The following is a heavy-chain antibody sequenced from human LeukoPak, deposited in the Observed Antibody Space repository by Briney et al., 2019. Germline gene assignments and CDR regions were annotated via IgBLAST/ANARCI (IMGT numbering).Heavy chain of an antibody. V-gene: IGHV1-46*01. Sequence: ASVKVSCKASGYTFTSYYMHWVRQAPGQGLEWMGIINPSGGSTSYAQKFRGRVTITTDESTSTAYMELSSLRSEDTAVYYCAREDYYDSSGSRLYNWFDPWGQGTLVTVSS. CDR2: INPSGGST. CDR3: AREDYYDSSGSRLYNWFDP. CDR1: GYTFTSYY. D-gene: IGHD3-22*01. J-gene: IGHJ5*02.